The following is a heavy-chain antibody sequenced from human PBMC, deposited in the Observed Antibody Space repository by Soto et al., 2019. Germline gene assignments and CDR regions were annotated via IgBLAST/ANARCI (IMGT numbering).Heavy chain of an antibody. V-gene: IGHV3-11*01. Sequence: GGSLRLSCAASGFTFSDYYMSWIRQAPGKGLEWVSYISSSGSTIYYADSVKGRFTTSRDNAKNSLYLQMNSLRAEDTAVCYCASYVGDCSGGSCYGGAFDIWGQGTMVTVSS. D-gene: IGHD2-15*01. CDR1: GFTFSDYY. CDR2: ISSSGSTI. CDR3: ASYVGDCSGGSCYGGAFDI. J-gene: IGHJ3*02.